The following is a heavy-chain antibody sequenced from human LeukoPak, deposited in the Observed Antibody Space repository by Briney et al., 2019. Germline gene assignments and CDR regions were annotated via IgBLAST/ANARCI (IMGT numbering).Heavy chain of an antibody. CDR2: ISSNGGST. V-gene: IGHV3-64*01. Sequence: GGSLRLSCAASGFTFSNYAMHWVRQAPGKGLEYVSAISSNGGSTYYANSVKGRFTISRDNSKNTLYLQMGSLRAEDTAVYYCATGVGIAYCGGDCYFIGAFDIWGQGTMVTVSS. J-gene: IGHJ3*02. CDR3: ATGVGIAYCGGDCYFIGAFDI. CDR1: GFTFSNYA. D-gene: IGHD2-21*01.